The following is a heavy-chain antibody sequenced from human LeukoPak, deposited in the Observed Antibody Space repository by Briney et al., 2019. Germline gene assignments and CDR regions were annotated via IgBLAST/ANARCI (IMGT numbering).Heavy chain of an antibody. V-gene: IGHV4-30-4*08. CDR3: ARVLLYCSSTTCQIFDY. J-gene: IGHJ4*02. Sequence: PSQTLSLTCTVSGGSISSGDYYWSWIRQPPGKGLEWIGYIYYSGSTYYNPSLKSRVTISVDTSKNQFSLKLSSVTAADTAVYYCARVLLYCSSTTCQIFDYWGQGTLVTVSS. CDR1: GGSISSGDYY. D-gene: IGHD2-2*01. CDR2: IYYSGST.